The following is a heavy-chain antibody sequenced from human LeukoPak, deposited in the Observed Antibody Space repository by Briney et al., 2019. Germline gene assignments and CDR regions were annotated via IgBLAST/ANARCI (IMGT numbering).Heavy chain of an antibody. CDR3: ARNSGGSGDY. CDR2: KNQDGSEK. J-gene: IGHJ4*02. D-gene: IGHD1-26*01. Sequence: GGPLRLSCASSGFTFIYYWMTWLRQARGKGLEWVANKNQDGSEKYYVDSVKGRFTISRDNAKNSLYLQMNSLRAEDTAVYYCARNSGGSGDYWGQGTLVTVSS. V-gene: IGHV3-7*01. CDR1: GFTFIYYW.